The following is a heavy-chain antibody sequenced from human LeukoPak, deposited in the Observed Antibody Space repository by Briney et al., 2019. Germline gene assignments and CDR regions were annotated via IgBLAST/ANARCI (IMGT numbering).Heavy chain of an antibody. CDR1: GFTFSDYY. Sequence: GGSLRLSCAASGFTFSDYYMSWVRQAPGKGLEWVSAISGSGGSTYYADSVKGRFTISRDNSKNTLYLQMNSLRAEDTAVYYCAKDYDSSGYSDYWGQGTLVTVSS. J-gene: IGHJ4*02. V-gene: IGHV3-23*01. CDR2: ISGSGGST. D-gene: IGHD3-22*01. CDR3: AKDYDSSGYSDY.